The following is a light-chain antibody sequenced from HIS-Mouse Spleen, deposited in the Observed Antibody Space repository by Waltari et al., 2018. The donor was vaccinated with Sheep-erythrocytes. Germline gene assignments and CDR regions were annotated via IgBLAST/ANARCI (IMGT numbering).Light chain of an antibody. CDR2: DVS. Sequence: QSALTQPRSVSGSPGQSVTISCTGTSSACGGQNYVSWYQQHPGKPPNLMIYDVSKRPSGVPDRFSGSKSGNTASLTISGLQAEDEADYYCCSYAGSYNHVFATGTKVTVL. V-gene: IGLV2-11*01. CDR3: CSYAGSYNHV. CDR1: SSACGGQNY. J-gene: IGLJ1*01.